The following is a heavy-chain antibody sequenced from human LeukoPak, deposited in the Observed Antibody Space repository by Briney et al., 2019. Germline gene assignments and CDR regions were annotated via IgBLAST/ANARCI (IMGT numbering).Heavy chain of an antibody. D-gene: IGHD1-26*01. CDR3: TKFRGVSWDLLAFDY. Sequence: GASLRLSCVASGFTFSGNAMSWVRQTPGKGLERVSAISAGGDGTYYADSVKGRFTISRDNSKNTLYLQMNSLRAEDTAMYYCTKFRGVSWDLLAFDYWGRGALVTVSS. CDR1: GFTFSGNA. CDR2: ISAGGDGT. J-gene: IGHJ4*02. V-gene: IGHV3-23*01.